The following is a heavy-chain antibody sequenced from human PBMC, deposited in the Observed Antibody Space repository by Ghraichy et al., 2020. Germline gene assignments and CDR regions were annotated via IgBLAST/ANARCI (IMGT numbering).Heavy chain of an antibody. V-gene: IGHV1-18*04. Sequence: ASVKVSCKASGYTFTSYGISWVRQAPGQGLEWMGWISAYNGNTNYAQKLQGRVTMTTDTSTSTAYMELRSLRSDDTAVYYCATRGVSNYGSGSYLFDYWGQGTLVTVSS. CDR1: GYTFTSYG. D-gene: IGHD3-10*01. CDR2: ISAYNGNT. CDR3: ATRGVSNYGSGSYLFDY. J-gene: IGHJ4*02.